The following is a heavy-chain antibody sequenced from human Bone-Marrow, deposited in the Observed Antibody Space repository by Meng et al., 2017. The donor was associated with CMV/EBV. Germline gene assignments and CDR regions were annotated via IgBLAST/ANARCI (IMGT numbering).Heavy chain of an antibody. J-gene: IGHJ4*02. Sequence: GGSLRLSCVASGFTFSSYNINWVRQAPGKGLEWVSSISSSSSYIYYADSVKGRFTISRANAKNSLFLLMNSLSAEATSVYYCARVRSSAGDSLDYWGQGKLVSFPS. CDR2: ISSSSSYI. D-gene: IGHD3-10*01. CDR1: GFTFSSYN. CDR3: ARVRSSAGDSLDY. V-gene: IGHV3-21*01.